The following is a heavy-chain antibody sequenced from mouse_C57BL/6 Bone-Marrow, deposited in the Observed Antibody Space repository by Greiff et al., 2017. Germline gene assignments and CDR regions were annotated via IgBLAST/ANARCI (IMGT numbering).Heavy chain of an antibody. CDR3: ARGNYGSSWFAY. D-gene: IGHD1-1*01. CDR2: IYPRSGNT. CDR1: GYTFTSYG. J-gene: IGHJ3*01. V-gene: IGHV1-81*01. Sequence: QVQLQQSGAELARPGASVKLSCKASGYTFTSYGISWVKQRTGQGLEWIGEIYPRSGNTYYNEKFKGKAKLTADKSSSTAYMELRSLTSEDSAVYFCARGNYGSSWFAYWGQGTLVTVSA.